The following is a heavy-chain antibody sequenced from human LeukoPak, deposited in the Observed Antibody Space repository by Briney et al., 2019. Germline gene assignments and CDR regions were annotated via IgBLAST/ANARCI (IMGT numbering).Heavy chain of an antibody. V-gene: IGHV4-4*07. J-gene: IGHJ5*02. CDR3: ARDRGGGSGSYSINWFDP. Sequence: PSETLSLTCTVSGGSISSYYWSWIRQPAGKGLEWIGRIYTSGSTNYNPSLKSRVTMSVDTSKNQFSLQLSSVTAADTAVYYCARDRGGGSGSYSINWFDPWGQGTLVTVSS. CDR2: IYTSGST. CDR1: GGSISSYY. D-gene: IGHD3-10*01.